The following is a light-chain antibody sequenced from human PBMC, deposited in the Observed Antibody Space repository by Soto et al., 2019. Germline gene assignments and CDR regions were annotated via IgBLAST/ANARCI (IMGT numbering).Light chain of an antibody. CDR3: QQYDNLTWT. V-gene: IGKV1-33*01. CDR1: QDISNY. Sequence: DIQMTQSPSSLSASVGDRVTITCQASQDISNYLNWYQQKPGKAPKLLIYDASNLETGFPSRFSRSGSGTDFTFTISSLQPEDIATYYCQQYDNLTWTFGQGTKVEIK. CDR2: DAS. J-gene: IGKJ1*01.